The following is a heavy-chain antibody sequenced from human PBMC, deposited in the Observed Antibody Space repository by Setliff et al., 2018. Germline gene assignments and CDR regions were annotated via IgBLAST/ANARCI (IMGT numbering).Heavy chain of an antibody. CDR3: AKDPGDSSGSFEY. CDR1: GFTFSGSA. CDR2: IWYDGSQK. J-gene: IGHJ4*02. V-gene: IGHV3-33*03. Sequence: GESLKISCAASGFTFSGSAMHWVRQSPGKGLEWVAVIWYDGSQKYHADSVKGRFTVSRDNSKNTLYLQMNSLRAEDTAVYYCAKDPGDSSGSFEYWGQGTPVTVS. D-gene: IGHD3-22*01.